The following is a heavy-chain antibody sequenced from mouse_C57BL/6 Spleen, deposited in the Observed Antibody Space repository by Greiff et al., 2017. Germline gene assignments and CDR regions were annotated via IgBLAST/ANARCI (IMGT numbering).Heavy chain of an antibody. Sequence: EVQRVESGGGLVKPGGSLKLSCAASGFTFSSYAMSWVRQTPEKRLEWVATISDGGSYTYYPDNVKGRFTISRDNAKNNLYLQMSHLKSEDTAMYYCAREAAQGYYFDYWGQGTTLTVSS. J-gene: IGHJ2*01. CDR1: GFTFSSYA. D-gene: IGHD3-2*02. CDR2: ISDGGSYT. V-gene: IGHV5-4*01. CDR3: AREAAQGYYFDY.